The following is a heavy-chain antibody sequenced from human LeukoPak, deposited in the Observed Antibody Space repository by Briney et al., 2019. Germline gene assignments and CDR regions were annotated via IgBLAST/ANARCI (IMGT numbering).Heavy chain of an antibody. CDR1: GGSISRGVYS. CDR2: IYHSGST. CDR3: ASRIVGATHFDY. J-gene: IGHJ4*02. Sequence: SQTLSLTCAVSGGSISRGVYSWRWIRQPPGKGREWRGYIYHSGSTYYNPSFESRVTISVDRSKNQFSMKLSSVTAADTAVYYCASRIVGATHFDYWGQGALGTLSP. V-gene: IGHV4-30-2*01. D-gene: IGHD1-26*01.